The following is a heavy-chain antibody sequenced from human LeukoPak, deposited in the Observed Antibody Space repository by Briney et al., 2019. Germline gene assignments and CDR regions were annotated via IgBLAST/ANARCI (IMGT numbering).Heavy chain of an antibody. CDR2: IYPGDSDT. J-gene: IGHJ6*03. CDR1: GYSFTSYW. D-gene: IGHD1-1*01. CDR3: ATNAGTAGDYYYYYMDV. Sequence: GESLKISCKGSGYSFTSYWIGWVRQMPGKGLEWMGIIYPGDSDTRYSPSFQGQVTISADKSISTAYLQWSSLKASDTAMYYCATNAGTAGDYYYYYMDVWGKGTTVTVSS. V-gene: IGHV5-51*01.